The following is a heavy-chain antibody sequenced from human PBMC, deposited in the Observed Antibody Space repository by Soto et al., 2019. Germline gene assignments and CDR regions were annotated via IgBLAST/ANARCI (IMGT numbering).Heavy chain of an antibody. Sequence: GXSVKVSCKASVYSLTDYYLQWVRQAPGQGLEWMGWISPEIGGANPAQRFQDRVTMTRDTSISTAYMELSRLTSDDTAVYYFAVGYGTFFESWGQGTLVTVSS. D-gene: IGHD5-18*01. J-gene: IGHJ4*02. CDR3: AVGYGTFFES. CDR2: ISPEIGGA. CDR1: VYSLTDYY. V-gene: IGHV1-2*02.